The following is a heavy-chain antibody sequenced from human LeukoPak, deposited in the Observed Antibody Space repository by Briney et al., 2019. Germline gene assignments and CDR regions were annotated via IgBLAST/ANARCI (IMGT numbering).Heavy chain of an antibody. Sequence: SETLSLTCAVYGGSFSGYDWSWIRQPPGKGLEWIGEINHSGSTNYNPSLKSRVTISVDTSKNQFSLKLSSVTAADTAVYYCARLRLTGYAYFDYWGQGTLVTVSS. CDR1: GGSFSGYD. J-gene: IGHJ4*02. V-gene: IGHV4-34*01. D-gene: IGHD3-9*01. CDR2: INHSGST. CDR3: ARLRLTGYAYFDY.